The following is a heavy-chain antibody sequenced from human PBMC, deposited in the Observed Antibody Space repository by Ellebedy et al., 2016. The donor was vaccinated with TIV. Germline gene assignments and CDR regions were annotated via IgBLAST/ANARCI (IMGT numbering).Heavy chain of an antibody. CDR3: ARVLRWGFGELIHDYYYGMDV. D-gene: IGHD3-10*01. V-gene: IGHV3-11*06. Sequence: GGSLRLXXAASGFTFSDYYMSWIRQAPGKGLEWVSYISSSSSYTNYADSVKGRFTISRDNAKNSLYLQMNSLRAEDTAVYYCARVLRWGFGELIHDYYYGMDVWGQGTTVTVSS. J-gene: IGHJ6*02. CDR2: ISSSSSYT. CDR1: GFTFSDYY.